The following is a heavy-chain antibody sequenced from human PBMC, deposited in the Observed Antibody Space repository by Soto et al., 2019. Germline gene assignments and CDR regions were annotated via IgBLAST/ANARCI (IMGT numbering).Heavy chain of an antibody. CDR2: ISGSGEKT. D-gene: IGHD2-21*01. J-gene: IGHJ4*01. Sequence: GGSLRLSCVPSGFTFSYNAMRWVRQAPGKGLQWVSTISGSGEKTYYAASVKGRFTISSDRSKNTLYLQMDCLRADDPAVYYCARLSGDTAYRLDYWGQGTMVTVSS. V-gene: IGHV3-23*01. CDR1: GFTFSYNA. CDR3: ARLSGDTAYRLDY.